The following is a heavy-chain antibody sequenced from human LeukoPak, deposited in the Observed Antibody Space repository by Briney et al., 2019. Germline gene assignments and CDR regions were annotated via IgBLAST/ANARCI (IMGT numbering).Heavy chain of an antibody. J-gene: IGHJ4*02. CDR2: ISSSGSTI. CDR3: ARDGHRYFDY. D-gene: IGHD2-21*01. CDR1: GFTFSSYE. V-gene: IGHV3-48*03. Sequence: GGCLRLSCAASGFTFSSYEMNWVRQAPGKGLEWVSYISSSGSTIYYADSVKGRFTISRDNAKNSLYLQMNSLRAEDTAVYYCARDGHRYFDYWGQGTLVTVSS.